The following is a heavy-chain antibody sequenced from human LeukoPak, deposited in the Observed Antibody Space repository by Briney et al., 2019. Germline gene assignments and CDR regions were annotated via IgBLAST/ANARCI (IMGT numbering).Heavy chain of an antibody. V-gene: IGHV3-30*02. J-gene: IGHJ4*02. CDR3: ARDPGSGYEEHFDY. Sequence: GGSLRLSCAASGFTFSNYGMHWVRQAPGKGLQWVTFIRYDGSNKYYTDSVKGRFTISRDNSKNTLYLQMNSLRAEDTAVYYCARDPGSGYEEHFDYWGQGSLVTVSS. D-gene: IGHD5-12*01. CDR2: IRYDGSNK. CDR1: GFTFSNYG.